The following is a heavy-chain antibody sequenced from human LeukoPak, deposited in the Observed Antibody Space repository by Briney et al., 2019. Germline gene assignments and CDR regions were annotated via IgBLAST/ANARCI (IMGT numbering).Heavy chain of an antibody. CDR1: GGSISSSNYY. J-gene: IGHJ4*02. CDR2: IYYSGST. Sequence: SETLSLTCTVSGGSISSSNYYWGWIRQPPGKGLERIGSIYYSGSTYYNPSLKSRVTISVDTSKNQFSLKLSSVTAADTAVYYCARLTLGFWSGYYKYYFDYWGQGTLVTVSS. CDR3: ARLTLGFWSGYYKYYFDY. V-gene: IGHV4-39*01. D-gene: IGHD3-3*01.